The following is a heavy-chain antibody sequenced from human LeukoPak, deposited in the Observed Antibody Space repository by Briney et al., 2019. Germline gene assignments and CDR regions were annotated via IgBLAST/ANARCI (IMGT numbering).Heavy chain of an antibody. CDR2: VFYSGST. CDR3: ASFSGSYFFDY. V-gene: IGHV4-59*01. CDR1: GASTSDYF. Sequence: SEPLSLTCTISGASTSDYFWSWIRQPPGKGLEWIGYVFYSGSTTYNPSLNSRVAISIDTSRSQFSLRLSSVTAADTAVYYCASFSGSYFFDYWGPGTLVTVSS. D-gene: IGHD1-26*01. J-gene: IGHJ4*02.